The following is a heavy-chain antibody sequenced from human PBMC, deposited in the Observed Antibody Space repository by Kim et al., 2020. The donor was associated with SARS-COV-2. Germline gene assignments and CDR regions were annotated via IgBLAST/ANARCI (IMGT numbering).Heavy chain of an antibody. D-gene: IGHD3-22*01. V-gene: IGHV1-69*13. Sequence: SVKVSCKSSGDTFSTYAFTWVRQAPGQGLEWMGGIIPILDTGVYAQKFQGRVTITADESTNMVYMEMTTLRSEDTAVYYCARDVGGYYDSSGLSATGAHWGQGTLLTVSS. CDR2: IIPILDTG. CDR1: GDTFSTYA. CDR3: ARDVGGYYDSSGLSATGAH. J-gene: IGHJ4*02.